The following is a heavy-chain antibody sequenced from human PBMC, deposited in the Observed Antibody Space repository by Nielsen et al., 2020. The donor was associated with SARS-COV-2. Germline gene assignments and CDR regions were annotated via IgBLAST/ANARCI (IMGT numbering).Heavy chain of an antibody. V-gene: IGHV4-4*09. D-gene: IGHD3-9*01. CDR3: ARLPTGFPNWFDA. J-gene: IGHJ5*02. Sequence: SETLSLTCSISGGSMNFFYWSWIRQAPGKGLEWIAYNYNSAKTMYNSSLKSRVTMSVDTSKNQFSLNLSSVTAADTAIYYCARLPTGFPNWFDAWGQGALVTVSS. CDR2: NYNSAKT. CDR1: GGSMNFFY.